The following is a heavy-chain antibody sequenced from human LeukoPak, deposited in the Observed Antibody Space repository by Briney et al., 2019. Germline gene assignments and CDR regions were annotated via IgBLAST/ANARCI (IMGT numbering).Heavy chain of an antibody. CDR3: ASTLTVVGTLDY. V-gene: IGHV1-2*02. CDR2: INPNSGGR. D-gene: IGHD6-19*01. CDR1: GYTFTGYY. Sequence: ASVKVSCXASGYTFTGYYIHWVRQAPGQGLAWMGWINPNSGGRKYAQKFQGRVTMTRDTSMSTVYMELSRLTSDDTAVYYCASTLTVVGTLDYWGQGTLVPVSS. J-gene: IGHJ4*02.